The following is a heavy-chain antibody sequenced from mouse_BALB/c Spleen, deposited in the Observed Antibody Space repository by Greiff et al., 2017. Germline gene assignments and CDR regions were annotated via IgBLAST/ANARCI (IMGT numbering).Heavy chain of an antibody. Sequence: DVKLQESGPGLVKPSQSLSLTCSVTGYSITSGYYWNWIRQFPGNKLEWMGYISYDGSNNYNPSLKNRISITRDTSKNQFFLKLNSVTTEDTATYYCARRYRYAMDYWGQGTSVTVSS. V-gene: IGHV3-6*02. CDR2: ISYDGSN. CDR3: ARRYRYAMDY. D-gene: IGHD2-14*01. J-gene: IGHJ4*01. CDR1: GYSITSGYY.